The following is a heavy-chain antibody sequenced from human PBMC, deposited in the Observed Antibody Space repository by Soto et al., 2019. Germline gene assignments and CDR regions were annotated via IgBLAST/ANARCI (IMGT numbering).Heavy chain of an antibody. CDR2: ISSSSSYI. CDR3: ARDPTSGSWADYYYYGMDV. J-gene: IGHJ6*02. V-gene: IGHV3-21*01. D-gene: IGHD6-13*01. CDR1: GFTFSSYS. Sequence: GGSLRLSCAASGFTFSSYSMNWVRQAPGKGLEWVSSISSSSSYIYYADSVKGRFTISRDNAKNSLYLQMNSLRAEDTAVYYCARDPTSGSWADYYYYGMDVWGQGTTVTVSS.